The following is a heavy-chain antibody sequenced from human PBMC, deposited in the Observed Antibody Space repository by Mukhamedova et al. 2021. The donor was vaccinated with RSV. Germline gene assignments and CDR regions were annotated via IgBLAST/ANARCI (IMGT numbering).Heavy chain of an antibody. Sequence: NPSLKSRVTISVDTSKNQFSLKLSSVTAADTAVYYCARVRSSSWYVDYWGQGTMVTVPS. D-gene: IGHD6-13*01. CDR3: ARVRSSSWYVDY. J-gene: IGHJ4*02. V-gene: IGHV4-39*07.